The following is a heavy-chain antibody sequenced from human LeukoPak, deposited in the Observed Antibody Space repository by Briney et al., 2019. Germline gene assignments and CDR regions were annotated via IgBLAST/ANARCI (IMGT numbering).Heavy chain of an antibody. CDR3: AREWAGYYYDSSGYPDAFDI. V-gene: IGHV1-18*01. Sequence: ASVKVSCKASGYTFTSYGISWVRQAPGQGLEWMGWISAYNGNTNYAQKLQGRVTMTTDTSTSTAYMELGSLRSDDTAVYYCAREWAGYYYDSSGYPDAFDIWGQGTMVTVSS. CDR1: GYTFTSYG. D-gene: IGHD3-22*01. CDR2: ISAYNGNT. J-gene: IGHJ3*02.